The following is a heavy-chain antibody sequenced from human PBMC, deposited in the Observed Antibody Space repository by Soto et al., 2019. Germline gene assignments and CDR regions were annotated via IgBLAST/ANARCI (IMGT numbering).Heavy chain of an antibody. J-gene: IGHJ4*02. CDR3: ARAKYTNPSGYFNT. D-gene: IGHD2-2*02. Sequence: PGGSLRLSCAASGFTFSNAWMSWVRQAPGKGLEWVGRIKSKTDGGTTDYAAPVKGRFTISRDDSKNTLYLQMNSLKTDDTAINYCARAKYTNPSGYFNTWGQETQVPLSS. CDR1: GFTFSNAW. V-gene: IGHV3-15*01. CDR2: IKSKTDGGTT.